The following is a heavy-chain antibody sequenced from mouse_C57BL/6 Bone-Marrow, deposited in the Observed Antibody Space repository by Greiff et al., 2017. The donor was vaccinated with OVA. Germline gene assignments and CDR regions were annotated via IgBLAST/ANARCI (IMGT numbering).Heavy chain of an antibody. Sequence: VQLQQSGAELVRPGASVKLSCTASGFNIKDDYMHWVKQRPEQGLEWIGWIDPENGDTEYASKFQGKATISADTASNTAYLQMSSLTSEDTAIYYCTRIYYYGSSLLWGQGTLVTVSA. CDR2: IDPENGDT. J-gene: IGHJ3*01. D-gene: IGHD1-1*01. V-gene: IGHV14-4*01. CDR1: GFNIKDDY. CDR3: TRIYYYGSSLL.